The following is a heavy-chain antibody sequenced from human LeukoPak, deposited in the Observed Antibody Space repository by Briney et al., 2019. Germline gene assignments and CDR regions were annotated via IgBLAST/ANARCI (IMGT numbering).Heavy chain of an antibody. CDR1: GYTFTSYY. CDR3: ARGKNGYSSSWYSPGILYGMDV. D-gene: IGHD6-13*01. J-gene: IGHJ6*02. V-gene: IGHV1-46*01. CDR2: INPGGGST. Sequence: ASVKVSCKASGYTFTSYYMHWMRQAPGQGLEWMGIINPGGGSTSYAQKFQGRVTMTRDTSTSTVYMELSSLRSEDTAVYYCARGKNGYSSSWYSPGILYGMDVWGQGTTVTVSS.